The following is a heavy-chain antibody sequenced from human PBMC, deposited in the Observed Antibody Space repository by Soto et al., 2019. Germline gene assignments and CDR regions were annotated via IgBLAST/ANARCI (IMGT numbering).Heavy chain of an antibody. Sequence: SETLSLRCPVSDGSIDSGDHYWSWIRQPPGKGLEWIGYVYYSGTTNYNPFLKSRVTLSIDKSKNQCALKMNSVTAADTAVYYCAREAIEHPNYFDPWGQGTVVTVSS. D-gene: IGHD4-4*01. CDR2: VYYSGTT. CDR3: AREAIEHPNYFDP. V-gene: IGHV4-61*08. CDR1: DGSIDSGDHY. J-gene: IGHJ5*02.